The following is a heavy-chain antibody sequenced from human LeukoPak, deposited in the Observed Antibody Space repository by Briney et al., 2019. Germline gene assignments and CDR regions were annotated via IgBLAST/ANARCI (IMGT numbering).Heavy chain of an antibody. CDR1: GFTFSNYW. J-gene: IGHJ4*02. Sequence: GGSLRLSCAASGFTFSNYWMNWVRQAPGKGLEWVANIKQDGSEKYYVGSVKGRFTISRDNADNSLYLQMNSLRAEDTAVYYCARLRTFDYWGQGTLVTVSS. D-gene: IGHD1-14*01. CDR3: ARLRTFDY. V-gene: IGHV3-7*03. CDR2: IKQDGSEK.